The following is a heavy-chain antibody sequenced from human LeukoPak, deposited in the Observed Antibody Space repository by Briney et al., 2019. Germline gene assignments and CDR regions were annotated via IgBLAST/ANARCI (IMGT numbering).Heavy chain of an antibody. J-gene: IGHJ4*02. Sequence: SETLSLTCTVSGGSFTSYYWSWIRQPAGKGLEWIGRLYTSGSTNYNPSLKSRVTISVDKSKNQFSLNLSSVTAADTAVYYCARGSWSFDYWGQGTLVTVSS. CDR2: LYTSGST. V-gene: IGHV4-4*07. D-gene: IGHD6-13*01. CDR1: GGSFTSYY. CDR3: ARGSWSFDY.